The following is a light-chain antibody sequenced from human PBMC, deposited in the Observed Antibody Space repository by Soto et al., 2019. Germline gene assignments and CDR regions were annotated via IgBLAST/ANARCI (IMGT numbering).Light chain of an antibody. Sequence: QLVLTQPPSASGSPGQSVTISCTGTSSDVGGYNYVSWYQQHPGKAPKLMIYEVSKRPSGVPDRFSGSKSGNTASLTVSGLQAEDEADYYCSSYAGSYVWLFGGGTKLTVL. J-gene: IGLJ3*02. CDR3: SSYAGSYVWL. CDR1: SSDVGGYNY. CDR2: EVS. V-gene: IGLV2-8*01.